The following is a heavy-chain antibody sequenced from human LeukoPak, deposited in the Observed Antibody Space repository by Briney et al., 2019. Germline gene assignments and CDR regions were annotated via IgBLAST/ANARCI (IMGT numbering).Heavy chain of an antibody. CDR1: GGSISSYY. CDR2: IYYSGST. D-gene: IGHD1-26*01. J-gene: IGHJ4*02. CDR3: ARGGSSNFDY. V-gene: IGHV4-59*01. Sequence: PSGTLSLTCTVSGGSISSYYWSWIRQPPGKGLEWIGYIYYSGSTNYNPSLKSRVTISVDTSKNQFSLKLSSVTAADTAVYYCARGGSSNFDYWGQGTLVTVSS.